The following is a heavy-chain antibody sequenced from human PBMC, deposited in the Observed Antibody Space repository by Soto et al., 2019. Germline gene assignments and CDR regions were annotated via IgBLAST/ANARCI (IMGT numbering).Heavy chain of an antibody. Sequence: PSETMSLACAVYGGYLSGYYWSWIRQPPGKGLEWIGEINHSGSTNYNPSLKSRVTISVDTSKNQFSLKLSSVTAADTVVYYCAIMDFWSGYYTFDYWGQGTLVTVSS. D-gene: IGHD3-3*01. CDR3: AIMDFWSGYYTFDY. J-gene: IGHJ4*02. V-gene: IGHV4-34*01. CDR1: GGYLSGYY. CDR2: INHSGST.